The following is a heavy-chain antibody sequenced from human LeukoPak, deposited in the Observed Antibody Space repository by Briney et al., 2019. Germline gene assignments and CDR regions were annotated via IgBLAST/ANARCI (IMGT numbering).Heavy chain of an antibody. CDR1: GFTFSSYA. CDR3: AKGGRYCSSTTCYYGN. Sequence: GGSLRLSCAASGFTFSSYAMSWVRQAPGKGLEWVSAISGSGGSTYYADSVKGRFTISRDNSKNTLYVQMNSLRAEDTAVYYCAKGGRYCSSTTCYYGNWGQGTLVTVSS. CDR2: ISGSGGST. J-gene: IGHJ4*02. V-gene: IGHV3-23*01. D-gene: IGHD2-2*01.